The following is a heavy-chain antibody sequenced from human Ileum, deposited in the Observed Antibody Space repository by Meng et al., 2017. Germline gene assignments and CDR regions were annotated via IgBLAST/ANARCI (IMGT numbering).Heavy chain of an antibody. Sequence: QLLLPQPGPGMVKPSRTLSLICSLPGASITSTYWSWLRQPPGEELEFIGDVSTSGNPNYNPSLKSRVTISADTSKNQLSLRLNSVTAVDTALYYCARGGLPGALDSWGQGTLVTVSS. CDR2: VSTSGNP. V-gene: IGHV4-4*09. D-gene: IGHD2-2*01. CDR3: ARGGLPGALDS. CDR1: GASITSTY. J-gene: IGHJ4*02.